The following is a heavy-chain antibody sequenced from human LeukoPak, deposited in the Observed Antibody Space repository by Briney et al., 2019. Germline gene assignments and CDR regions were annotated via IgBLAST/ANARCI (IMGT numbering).Heavy chain of an antibody. CDR1: GGSISSYY. CDR2: IYYSGST. V-gene: IGHV4-59*01. CDR3: ARAPITIDAFDI. D-gene: IGHD3-10*01. Sequence: SETLSLTCTVSGGSISSYYWSWIRQPPGKGLEWIGYIYYSGSTNYNPSLKSRVTISVDTSKNQFSLKLSSVTAADTAVYYCARAPITIDAFDIWGQGTMVTASS. J-gene: IGHJ3*02.